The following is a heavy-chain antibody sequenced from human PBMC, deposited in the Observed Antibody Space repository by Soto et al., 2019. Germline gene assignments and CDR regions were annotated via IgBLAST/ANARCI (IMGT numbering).Heavy chain of an antibody. V-gene: IGHV3-30-3*01. J-gene: IGHJ4*02. Sequence: GGSLRLSCAASGFTFSSYAMHWVRQAPGKGLEWVAVISYDGSNKYYADSVKGRFTISRDNSKNTLYLQMNSLRAEDTAVYYCARGFLRFLEWSGFDYWGQGTLVTVSS. CDR2: ISYDGSNK. CDR3: ARGFLRFLEWSGFDY. D-gene: IGHD3-3*01. CDR1: GFTFSSYA.